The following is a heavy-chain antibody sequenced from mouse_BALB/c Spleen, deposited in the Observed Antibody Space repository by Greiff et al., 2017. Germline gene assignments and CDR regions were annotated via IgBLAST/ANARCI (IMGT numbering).Heavy chain of an antibody. CDR2: ISTYYGNT. D-gene: IGHD2-1*01. V-gene: IGHV1-67*01. J-gene: IGHJ2*01. CDR3: ARVGNYMYYFDY. Sequence: VQLQQSGPELVRPGVSVKISCKGSGYTFTDYAMHWVKQSHAKSLEWIGVISTYYGNTNYKQKFKGKATMTVDKSSSTAYMELARLTSEDSAIYYCARVGNYMYYFDYWGQGTTLTVSS. CDR1: GYTFTDYA.